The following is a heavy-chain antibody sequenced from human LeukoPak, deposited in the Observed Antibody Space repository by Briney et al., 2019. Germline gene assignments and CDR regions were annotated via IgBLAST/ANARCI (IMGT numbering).Heavy chain of an antibody. CDR2: ISGSAGIT. CDR1: GFTFSSYA. Sequence: QSGGSLGLSCAASGFTFSSYAMSWVRQAPGKGLEWVSAISGSAGITYYADSVKGRFTISRDNSKNTLYLQMNSLRADDTAVYYCAKDPRVATIEIFDYWGQGTLVTVSS. CDR3: AKDPRVATIEIFDY. J-gene: IGHJ4*02. V-gene: IGHV3-23*01. D-gene: IGHD5-12*01.